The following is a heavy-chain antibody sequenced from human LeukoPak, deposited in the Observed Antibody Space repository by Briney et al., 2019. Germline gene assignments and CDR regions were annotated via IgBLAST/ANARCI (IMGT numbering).Heavy chain of an antibody. D-gene: IGHD3-10*01. CDR3: ASGRGVPSY. CDR2: ISSNGGST. Sequence: GGSLRLPCAASGFTFSSYAMHWVRQAPGKGLEYVSAISSNGGSTYYANSVKGRFTISRDNSKNTLYLQMGSLRAEDMAVYYCASGRGVPSYWGQGTLVTVSS. V-gene: IGHV3-64*01. J-gene: IGHJ4*02. CDR1: GFTFSSYA.